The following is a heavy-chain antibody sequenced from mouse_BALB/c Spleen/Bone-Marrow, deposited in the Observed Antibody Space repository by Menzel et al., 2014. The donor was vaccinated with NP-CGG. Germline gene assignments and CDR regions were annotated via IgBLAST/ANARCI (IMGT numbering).Heavy chain of an antibody. Sequence: VKLMESGPELVRPGASVKMPCKASDYTFTSYWMHWVKQRPGQGLEWIGMIDPSNSETRLNQKFKDKATLNVDKSSNTAYMHLSSLTSEDSAVYYCARTFQPRRAMDYWGQGSSVTVSS. CDR1: DYTFTSYW. CDR3: ARTFQPRRAMDY. CDR2: IDPSNSET. V-gene: IGHV1-74*01. J-gene: IGHJ4*01. D-gene: IGHD6-1*01.